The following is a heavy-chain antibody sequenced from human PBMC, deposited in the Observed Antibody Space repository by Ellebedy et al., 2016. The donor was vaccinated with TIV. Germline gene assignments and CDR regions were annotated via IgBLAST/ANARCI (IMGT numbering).Heavy chain of an antibody. J-gene: IGHJ4*02. CDR2: IKEDGSRT. CDR3: ATGPYSYGWGY. CDR1: GFTFSIYW. V-gene: IGHV3-7*01. Sequence: PGGSLRLSCAASGFTFSIYWMNWVRQAPGKGLEWVANIKEDGSRTSYVDSVRGRFTISRDNAKNSLYLQMNSLRAEDTAVYYCATGPYSYGWGYWGQGTLVTVSS. D-gene: IGHD5-18*01.